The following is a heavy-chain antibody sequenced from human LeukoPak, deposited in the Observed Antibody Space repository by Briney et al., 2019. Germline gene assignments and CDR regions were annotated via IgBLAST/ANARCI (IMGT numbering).Heavy chain of an antibody. J-gene: IGHJ4*02. V-gene: IGHV4-39*01. CDR3: ARHAYYYVSSGSWHYFDY. CDR2: IYYGGST. Sequence: SETLSLTCTVSGGSISSSSYYWGWIRQPPGKGLEWIGSIYYGGSTSYNPSLKSQVTISVDTSKNQLSLRLSSATAADTAVYYCARHAYYYVSSGSWHYFDYWGQGALLTVSS. D-gene: IGHD3-22*01. CDR1: GGSISSSSYY.